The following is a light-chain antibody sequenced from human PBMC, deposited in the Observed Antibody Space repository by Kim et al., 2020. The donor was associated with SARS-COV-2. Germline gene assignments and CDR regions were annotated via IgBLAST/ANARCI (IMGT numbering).Light chain of an antibody. CDR2: AAS. CDR1: QSISGY. Sequence: SASVGDRVSITCRASQSISGYLNWYQQKPGKAPKLLIYAASSLQSGVPSGFSGSGSETDFTLTISSLQPEDFAPYYCQQSYSTPYTFGQGTKLEI. CDR3: QQSYSTPYT. J-gene: IGKJ2*01. V-gene: IGKV1-39*01.